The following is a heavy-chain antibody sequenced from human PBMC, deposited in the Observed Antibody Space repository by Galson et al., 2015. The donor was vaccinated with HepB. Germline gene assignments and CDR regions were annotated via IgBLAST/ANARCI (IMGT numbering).Heavy chain of an antibody. D-gene: IGHD3-9*01. V-gene: IGHV3-66*01. CDR3: ARGPFDWLFPEEIYFDY. Sequence: SLRLSCAASGFTVSSNYMSWVRQAPGKGLEWVSVIYSGGSTYYADSVKGRFTISRDNSKNTLYLQMNSLRAEDTAVYYCARGPFDWLFPEEIYFDYWGQGTLVTVSS. CDR2: IYSGGST. J-gene: IGHJ4*02. CDR1: GFTVSSNY.